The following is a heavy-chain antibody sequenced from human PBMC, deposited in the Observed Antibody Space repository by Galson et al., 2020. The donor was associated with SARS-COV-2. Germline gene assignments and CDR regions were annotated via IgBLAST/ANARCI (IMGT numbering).Heavy chain of an antibody. CDR3: ARSYGWGTGAAARPYYYYHMDV. CDR2: IIPIFGAA. Sequence: SVKVSCTASGGTFITSAISWVRQAPGQGLEWMGGIIPIFGAANYAQKFQGRVTITADESTSTAYMELSSLRSEDTAVYYCARSYGWGTGAAARPYYYYHMDVWGKGTTVTVSS. V-gene: IGHV1-69*13. D-gene: IGHD6-13*01. CDR1: GGTFITSA. J-gene: IGHJ6*03.